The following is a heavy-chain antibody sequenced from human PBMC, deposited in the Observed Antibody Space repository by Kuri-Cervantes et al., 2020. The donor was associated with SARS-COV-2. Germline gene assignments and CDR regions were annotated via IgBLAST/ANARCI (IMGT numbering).Heavy chain of an antibody. D-gene: IGHD6-6*01. V-gene: IGHV3-48*01. J-gene: IGHJ6*02. CDR3: VREGFGSSSHNYGMDV. CDR2: ISSSSSPI. CDR1: GFTVNTYS. Sequence: LSLTCAASGFTVNTYSMNWVHQVPGKGLEWLSYISSSSSPIFYADSVKGRFTISRDNVENSLYLQMNSLRPQDTAVYYCVREGFGSSSHNYGMDVWGQGTTVTVSS.